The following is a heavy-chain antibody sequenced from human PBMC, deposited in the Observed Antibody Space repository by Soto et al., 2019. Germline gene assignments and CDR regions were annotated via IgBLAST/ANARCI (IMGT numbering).Heavy chain of an antibody. CDR1: GDSVSSNSAG. J-gene: IGHJ4*01. Sequence: SQTLSLTCAITGDSVSSNSAGWSWVRQSPSRGLEWLGKTYYRSKWYYEYAVSVRGRITINPDTSKNQYSLQLNSVTPEDTAVYFCARGEQYSGRIFDYWGQGTLVTVSS. D-gene: IGHD1-26*01. V-gene: IGHV6-1*01. CDR2: TYYRSKWYY. CDR3: ARGEQYSGRIFDY.